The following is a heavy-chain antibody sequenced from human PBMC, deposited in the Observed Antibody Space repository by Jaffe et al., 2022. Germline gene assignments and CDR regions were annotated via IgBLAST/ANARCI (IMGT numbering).Heavy chain of an antibody. CDR3: AKDLGPRGWYFDL. J-gene: IGHJ2*01. V-gene: IGHV3-23*01. D-gene: IGHD3-16*01. CDR2: ISSSGSAT. Sequence: EVQLLESGGGLVQPGGSLRLSCAASGFTFSSCVMSWVRQTPGKGLEWVSGISSSGSATYYPDSVKGRFTISRDNSKNTLYLQMNSLRAEDTAIYYCAKDLGPRGWYFDLWGRGTLVTVSS. CDR1: GFTFSSCV.